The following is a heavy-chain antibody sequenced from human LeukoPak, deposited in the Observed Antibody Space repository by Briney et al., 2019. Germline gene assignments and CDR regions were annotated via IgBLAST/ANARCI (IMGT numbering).Heavy chain of an antibody. CDR3: ARDVGPTTGVDY. Sequence: ASVKVSCKASGYTFTGYYMHWVRQAPGQGLEWMGIINPSGGSTSYAQKFQGRVTMTRDTSTSTVYMELSSLRSEDTAVYYCARDVGPTTGVDYWGQGTLVTVSS. V-gene: IGHV1-46*01. CDR1: GYTFTGYY. J-gene: IGHJ4*02. CDR2: INPSGGST. D-gene: IGHD1-26*01.